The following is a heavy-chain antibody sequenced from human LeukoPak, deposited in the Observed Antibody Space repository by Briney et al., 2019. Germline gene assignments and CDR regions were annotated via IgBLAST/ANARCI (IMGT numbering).Heavy chain of an antibody. J-gene: IGHJ4*02. Sequence: QPGGSLRLSCAASGFTFSNYWKHWVRQAPGEGLVWVSRISPDGSSTGYADSVKGRFTISRDNAKNTLYLQMNSLRAEDTAVFYCAMGPRGHYFDYWGQGTLVTASS. CDR3: AMGPRGHYFDY. CDR2: ISPDGSST. CDR1: GFTFSNYW. V-gene: IGHV3-74*01. D-gene: IGHD1-26*01.